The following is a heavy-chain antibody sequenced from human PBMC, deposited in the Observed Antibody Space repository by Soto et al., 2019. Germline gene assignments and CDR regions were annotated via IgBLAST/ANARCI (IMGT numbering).Heavy chain of an antibody. CDR1: GYSFTSYW. J-gene: IGHJ4*02. CDR2: IYPGDSDT. CDR3: ARNRDSSGYYYLFDY. D-gene: IGHD3-22*01. V-gene: IGHV5-51*01. Sequence: GESLNISCKGSGYSFTSYWIGWVRQMPGKGLEWMGIIYPGDSDTRYSPSFQGQVTISADKSISTAYLQWSSLKASDTAMYYCARNRDSSGYYYLFDYWGQGTLVTVSS.